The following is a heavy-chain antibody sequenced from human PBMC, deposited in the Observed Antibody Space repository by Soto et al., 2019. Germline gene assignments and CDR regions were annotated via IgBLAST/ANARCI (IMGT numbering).Heavy chain of an antibody. CDR1: GFTFNSSA. CDR2: TSGGAGST. V-gene: IGHV3-23*01. J-gene: IGHJ4*02. CDR3: AKGRYRIGWYDPYFDY. D-gene: IGHD6-19*01. Sequence: EVQLLEAGGGLVQPGGSLRLSCAASGFTFNSSATSWVRQAPGKGLEWVSTTSGGAGSTYYADSVKGRFTISRDNSKNTLYLQMNSLRADDTAVYYCAKGRYRIGWYDPYFDYWGQGTLVTVSS.